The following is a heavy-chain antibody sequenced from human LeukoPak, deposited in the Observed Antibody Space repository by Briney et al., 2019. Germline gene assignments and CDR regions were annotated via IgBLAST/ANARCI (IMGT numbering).Heavy chain of an antibody. CDR3: ARPFVWGLATQGLDY. V-gene: IGHV3-48*03. CDR1: GFSFSSYE. J-gene: IGHJ4*02. Sequence: PGGSLRLSCAASGFSFSSYEMNWVRQAPGKGLEWVSYISAMKGRFTISRDNAENSLYLQMNSLSAEDTAVYYCARPFVWGLATQGLDYWGQGTLVTVSS. D-gene: IGHD3-16*01. CDR2: IS.